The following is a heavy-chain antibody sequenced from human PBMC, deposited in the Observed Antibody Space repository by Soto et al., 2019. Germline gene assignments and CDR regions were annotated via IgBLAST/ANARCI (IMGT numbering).Heavy chain of an antibody. Sequence: EVQLLESGGGLVQPGGSLRLSCAASGFIFSTYAMNWVRQAPGKGLEWVSAISSSGDSTYYAESVRGRFTISRDNSINTLYLQMSSLRTEDTAVYYCPPLPRAAAGKPYPDYYYYGMDVWGQGTTVTVSS. CDR3: PPLPRAAAGKPYPDYYYYGMDV. CDR2: ISSSGDST. CDR1: GFIFSTYA. D-gene: IGHD6-13*01. V-gene: IGHV3-23*01. J-gene: IGHJ6*02.